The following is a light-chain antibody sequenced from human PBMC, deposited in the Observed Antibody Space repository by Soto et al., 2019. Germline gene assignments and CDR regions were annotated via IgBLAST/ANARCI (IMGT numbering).Light chain of an antibody. V-gene: IGKV3-20*01. CDR3: QKYGSSPRT. Sequence: EIVLTQSPGTLSLSPGERATLSCRASQSVWSSYLAWYQQKPDQAPRLLIYGASSRATGIPDRFSGSGSGTDFTLTISRLEPEDFAVYYCQKYGSSPRTFGQGTKVEIK. CDR1: QSVWSSY. J-gene: IGKJ1*01. CDR2: GAS.